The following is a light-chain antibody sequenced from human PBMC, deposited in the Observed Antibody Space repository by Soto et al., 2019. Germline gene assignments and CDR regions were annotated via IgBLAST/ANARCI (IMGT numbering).Light chain of an antibody. Sequence: QSVLTQPRSVSGSPGQSVTISCTGTSNDVGGYNYVSWYQQHPGKAPKLLMSYVNKRPSGVPDRFSGSKSGNTASLIISGLQAEDEADYYCCSYAGSSTWVFGGGTKRTVL. J-gene: IGLJ3*02. V-gene: IGLV2-11*01. CDR3: CSYAGSSTWV. CDR1: SNDVGGYNY. CDR2: YVN.